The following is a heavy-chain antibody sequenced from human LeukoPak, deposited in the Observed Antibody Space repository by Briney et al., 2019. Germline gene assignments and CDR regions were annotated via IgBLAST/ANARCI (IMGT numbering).Heavy chain of an antibody. CDR3: ARVDILTGYYSVFDY. V-gene: IGHV4-30-2*01. Sequence: SQTLSLTCAVSGGSISSGGYSWSWIRQPPGKGLEWIGYIYHSGSTYYNPSRKSRVTISVDRSKNQFSLKLSSVTAADTAVYYCARVDILTGYYSVFDYWGQGTLVTVSS. CDR1: GGSISSGGYS. CDR2: IYHSGST. D-gene: IGHD3-9*01. J-gene: IGHJ4*02.